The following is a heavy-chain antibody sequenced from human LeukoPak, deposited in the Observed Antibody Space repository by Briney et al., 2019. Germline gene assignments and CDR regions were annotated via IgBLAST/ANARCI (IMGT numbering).Heavy chain of an antibody. J-gene: IGHJ4*02. Sequence: GGSLRLSCAASGINFSSNYMTWIRQAPAKGLEWVSLIYGGDAAYYAESVRGRFMISRDNLKNTLLLQMNSLRVEDTAVYYCVTSTGQQFIPYDYWGQGTHVTVSS. CDR3: VTSTGQQFIPYDY. CDR1: GINFSSNY. D-gene: IGHD6-13*01. V-gene: IGHV3-66*02. CDR2: IYGGDAA.